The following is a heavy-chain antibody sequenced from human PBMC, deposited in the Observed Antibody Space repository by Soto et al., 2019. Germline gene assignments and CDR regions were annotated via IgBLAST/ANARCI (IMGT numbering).Heavy chain of an antibody. Sequence: SVKVSCKASGGTFSSYTISWVRQAPGQGLEWMGRIIPILGIANYAQKFQGRVTITADKSTNAVYMELSSLTSEDTAVYYCARYFFDSSGYFGYWGQGTPVTVSS. D-gene: IGHD3-22*01. CDR2: IIPILGIA. V-gene: IGHV1-69*02. J-gene: IGHJ4*02. CDR1: GGTFSSYT. CDR3: ARYFFDSSGYFGY.